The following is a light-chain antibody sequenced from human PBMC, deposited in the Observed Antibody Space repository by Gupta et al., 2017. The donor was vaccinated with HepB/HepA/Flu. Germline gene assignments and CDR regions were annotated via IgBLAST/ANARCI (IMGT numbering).Light chain of an antibody. J-gene: IGKJ5*01. CDR1: QSVSSY. CDR3: QQRSNWPRT. Sequence: EIVLTQSPATLPLSSGERATLACRASQSVSSYLAWYQQKPGQAPRLLIYDASNRATGIPARLSGSGSGTDFTLTISSLEPEDFAVYYCQQRSNWPRTFGQGTRLEIK. CDR2: DAS. V-gene: IGKV3-11*01.